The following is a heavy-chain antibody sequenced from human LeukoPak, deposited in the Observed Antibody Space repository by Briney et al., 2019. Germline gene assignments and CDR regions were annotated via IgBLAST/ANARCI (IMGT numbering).Heavy chain of an antibody. CDR2: IATDGSQT. CDR3: VRERQDTIVHTGAFDF. D-gene: IGHD1-14*01. CDR1: GFTFTNHI. V-gene: IGHV3-30-3*01. J-gene: IGHJ3*01. Sequence: PGGSLRLSCAASGFTFTNHIMHWVRQAPGKGLEWVASIATDGSQTFYRGSVKGRFTISRDNSENKLYLQMNSLRAEDTAVYFRVRERQDTIVHTGAFDFWGQGTMLSVSS.